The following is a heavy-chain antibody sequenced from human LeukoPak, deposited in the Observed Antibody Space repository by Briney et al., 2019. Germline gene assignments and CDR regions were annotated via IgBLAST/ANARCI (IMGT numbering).Heavy chain of an antibody. D-gene: IGHD2-15*01. V-gene: IGHV1-2*06. CDR1: GGTFSSYA. CDR2: INPNSGGT. Sequence: ASVKVSCKASGGTFSSYAISWVRQAPGQGLEWMGRINPNSGGTNYAQKFQGRVTMTRDTSISTAYMELSRLRSDDTAVYYCARMVGAGLWGQGTLVTVSS. J-gene: IGHJ4*02. CDR3: ARMVGAGL.